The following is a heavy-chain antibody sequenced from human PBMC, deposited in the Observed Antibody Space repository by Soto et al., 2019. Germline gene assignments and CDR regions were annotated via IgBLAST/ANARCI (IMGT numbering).Heavy chain of an antibody. CDR1: GGSISSYY. V-gene: IGHV4-59*01. CDR3: ARDRAPYCSSTSCYRALYGMDV. CDR2: IYYSGST. D-gene: IGHD2-2*02. Sequence: SETLSLTCTVSGGSISSYYWSWIRQPPGKGLEWIGYIYYSGSTNYNPSLKSRVTISVDTSKNQFSLKLSSVTAADTAVYYCARDRAPYCSSTSCYRALYGMDVWGQGXTVTVYS. J-gene: IGHJ6*02.